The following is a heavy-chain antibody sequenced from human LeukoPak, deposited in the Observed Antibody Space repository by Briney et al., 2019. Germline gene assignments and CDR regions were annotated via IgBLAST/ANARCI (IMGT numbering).Heavy chain of an antibody. V-gene: IGHV3-23*01. Sequence: QTGGSLRLSCTASGFTISSYGMSWVRQAPGKGLEWVSAISSSADSTHYADSVKGRFTISKDISKNTLYLQMDSLRAEDTAIYYCAKDSPVCTYWGQGTLVTVSS. CDR1: GFTISSYG. D-gene: IGHD2-8*01. CDR2: ISSSADST. J-gene: IGHJ4*02. CDR3: AKDSPVCTY.